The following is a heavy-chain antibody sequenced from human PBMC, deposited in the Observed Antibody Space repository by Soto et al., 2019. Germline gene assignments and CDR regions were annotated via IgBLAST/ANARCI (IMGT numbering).Heavy chain of an antibody. J-gene: IGHJ4*02. V-gene: IGHV2-5*02. Sequence: QITLKESGPPLVKPTQSLTLTCTFSGFSLSTNGVGVGWIRQPPGKALEWLGLIYWDDDKRYSPSLSSRLTITKDTSKNQVVLTMTNMDPVDTATYYCVHRRTYCSGGSCYSSLFDYWGQGTLVTVSS. D-gene: IGHD2-15*01. CDR3: VHRRTYCSGGSCYSSLFDY. CDR2: IYWDDDK. CDR1: GFSLSTNGVG.